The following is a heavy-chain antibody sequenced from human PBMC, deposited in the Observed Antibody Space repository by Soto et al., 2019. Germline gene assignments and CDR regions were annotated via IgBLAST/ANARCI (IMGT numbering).Heavy chain of an antibody. J-gene: IGHJ5*02. V-gene: IGHV1-3*01. CDR1: GYTFTSYA. Sequence: ASVKVSCKASGYTFTSYAMHWVRQAPGQRLEWMGWINAGNGNTKYSQKFQGRVTITRDTSASTAYMELSSLRSEDTAVYYCARDQYYYDSSGYYWFAPWGQGTLVSVSS. D-gene: IGHD3-22*01. CDR2: INAGNGNT. CDR3: ARDQYYYDSSGYYWFAP.